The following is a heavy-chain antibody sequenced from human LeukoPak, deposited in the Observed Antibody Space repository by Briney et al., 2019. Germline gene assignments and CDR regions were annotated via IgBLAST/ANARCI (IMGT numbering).Heavy chain of an antibody. Sequence: PSETLSLTCAIYGGSFSGHYWSWVRQAPGKGLEWVSSISSSSSYIYYADSVKGRFTISRDNAKNSLYLQMNSLRAEDTAVYYCARDAAGEDFDYWGQGTLVTVSS. J-gene: IGHJ4*02. D-gene: IGHD6-13*01. CDR3: ARDAAGEDFDY. CDR1: GGSFSGHY. CDR2: ISSSSSYI. V-gene: IGHV3-21*01.